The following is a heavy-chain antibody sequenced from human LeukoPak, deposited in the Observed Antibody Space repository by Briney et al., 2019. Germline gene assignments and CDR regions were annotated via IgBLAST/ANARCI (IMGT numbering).Heavy chain of an antibody. V-gene: IGHV1-46*01. CDR2: INPSGGNT. Sequence: ASVKVSCKASGYTSTSYYMHWVRQAPGRGVEWMGIINPSGGNTRYAQRFQGRVTMTRDTSTSTVYMELSSLRSEDTAAYYCAREGRVSSGWQYYFDYWGQGTLVTVSS. CDR3: AREGRVSSGWQYYFDY. D-gene: IGHD6-19*01. CDR1: GYTSTSYY. J-gene: IGHJ4*02.